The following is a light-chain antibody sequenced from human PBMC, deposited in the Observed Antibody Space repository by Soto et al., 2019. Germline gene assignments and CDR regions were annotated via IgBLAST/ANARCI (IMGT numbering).Light chain of an antibody. CDR1: QSVSNNY. CDR2: GAS. Sequence: EIVLTQSPGTLSLSPGERATLSCRASQSVSNNYLAGYQQKPGQAPRLLIYGASNRATGARDRFSGSGSGTDFTLTISRLEPEDFAVYYCQQYFTSPPLTVGQGTRLDI. J-gene: IGKJ5*01. CDR3: QQYFTSPPLT. V-gene: IGKV3-20*01.